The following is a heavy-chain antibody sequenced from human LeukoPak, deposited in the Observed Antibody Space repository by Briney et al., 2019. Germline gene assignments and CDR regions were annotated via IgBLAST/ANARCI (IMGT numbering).Heavy chain of an antibody. CDR3: ARYRSTYYDILTGYYYYYYMDV. CDR2: ISAYNGNT. D-gene: IGHD3-9*01. J-gene: IGHJ6*03. CDR1: GYTFTSYG. V-gene: IGHV1-18*01. Sequence: ASVKVSCTASGYTFTSYGISWVRQAPGQGLEWMGWISAYNGNTNYAQKLQGRVTMTTDTSTSTAYMELMSLGSDDTAVYYCARYRSTYYDILTGYYYYYYMDVWGKGTTVTVSS.